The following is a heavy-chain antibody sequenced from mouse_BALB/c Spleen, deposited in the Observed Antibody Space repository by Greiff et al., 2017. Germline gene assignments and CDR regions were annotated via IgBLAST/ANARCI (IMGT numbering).Heavy chain of an antibody. CDR2: IYPGDGDT. CDR3: AITTATHYAMDY. D-gene: IGHD1-2*01. V-gene: IGHV1-87*01. CDR1: GYTFTSYW. J-gene: IGHJ4*01. Sequence: QVQLQQSGAELARPGASVKLSCKASGYTFTSYWMQWVKQRPGQGLEWIGAIYPGDGDTRYTQKFKGKATLTADKSSSTAYMQLSSLASEDSAVYYCAITTATHYAMDYWGQGTSVTVSS.